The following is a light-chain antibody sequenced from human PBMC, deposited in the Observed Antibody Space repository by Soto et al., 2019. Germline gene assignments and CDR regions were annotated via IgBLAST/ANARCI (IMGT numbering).Light chain of an antibody. J-gene: IGKJ1*01. CDR3: QQTYISPWT. CDR1: QRVDRY. V-gene: IGKV1-39*01. Sequence: DIQMTQSPSSLSAFVGDRVTITCRASQRVDRYLNWYQQKPGRAPNLLIYAASSLQSGVPSRFSGSGSGADFPLTISSLQPEDFATYFCQQTYISPWTFGQGTKVEIK. CDR2: AAS.